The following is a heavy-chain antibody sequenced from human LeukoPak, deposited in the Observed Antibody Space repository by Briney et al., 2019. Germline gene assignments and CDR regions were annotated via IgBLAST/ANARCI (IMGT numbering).Heavy chain of an antibody. CDR1: GFTFSRYW. CDR3: VRHNYGVDY. V-gene: IGHV3-74*03. D-gene: IGHD5-18*01. CDR2: IVSDGSST. Sequence: GGSLRLSCAASGFTFSRYWMQWVRQAPGKGLVWVSHIVSDGSSTTYADSVKGRFTTSRDNAKNTLYLQMNSLRAEDTAVYYCVRHNYGVDYWGQGTLVTVSS. J-gene: IGHJ4*02.